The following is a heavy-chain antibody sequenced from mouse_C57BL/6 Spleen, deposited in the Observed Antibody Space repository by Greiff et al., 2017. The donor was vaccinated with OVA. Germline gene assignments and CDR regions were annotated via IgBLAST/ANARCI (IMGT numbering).Heavy chain of an antibody. CDR3: ARRYGYDPYAMDY. V-gene: IGHV1-69*01. Sequence: QVQLQQPGAELVMPGASVKLSCKASGYTFTSYWMHWVKQRPGQGLEWIGEIDPSDSYTNYNQKFKGKSTLTVDKSSSTAYMQLSSLTSEDSAVDYCARRYGYDPYAMDYWGQGTSVTVPS. J-gene: IGHJ4*01. CDR1: GYTFTSYW. CDR2: IDPSDSYT. D-gene: IGHD2-2*01.